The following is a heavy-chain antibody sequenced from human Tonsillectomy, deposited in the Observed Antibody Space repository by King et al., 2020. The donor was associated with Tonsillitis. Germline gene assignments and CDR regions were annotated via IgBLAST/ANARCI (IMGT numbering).Heavy chain of an antibody. V-gene: IGHV3-73*02. J-gene: IGHJ4*02. D-gene: IGHD3-22*01. CDR3: TSSPRGDYYDGSGFERPDY. Sequence: VQLVESGGGLVQPGGSLKLSCAASGFTFSGSAMHWVRQASGKGLEWVGRIRSKANSYATAYAASVKGRFTISRDDSKNTAYLQMNSLKTADTAVYYCTSSPRGDYYDGSGFERPDYWGQGTLVTVSS. CDR1: GFTFSGSA. CDR2: IRSKANSYAT.